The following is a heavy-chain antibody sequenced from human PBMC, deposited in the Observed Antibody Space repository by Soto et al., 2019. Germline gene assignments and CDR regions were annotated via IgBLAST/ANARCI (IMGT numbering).Heavy chain of an antibody. J-gene: IGHJ4*02. Sequence: SVKVTCKDSRYTFNGHSRHSLRQATGQGLEWMGWINPNSGGTNYAQKFQGWVTMTRDTSISTAYMELSRLRCEVTAVYYCARNYIEDFCSALSYWGKGTLVPVSS. D-gene: IGHD3-3*01. V-gene: IGHV1-2*04. CDR3: ARNYIEDFCSALSY. CDR2: INPNSGGT. CDR1: RYTFNGHS.